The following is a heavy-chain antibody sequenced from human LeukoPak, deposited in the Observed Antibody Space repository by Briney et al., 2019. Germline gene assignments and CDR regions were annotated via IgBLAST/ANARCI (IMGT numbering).Heavy chain of an antibody. Sequence: GASVKVSCKASGYTFTSYGTSWVRQAPGQGLEWMGWISAYNGNTNYAQKLQGRVTMTTDTSTSTAYMELRSLRSDDTAVYYCARDTITFGGVIVSDYWGQGTLVTVSS. D-gene: IGHD3-16*02. V-gene: IGHV1-18*01. CDR2: ISAYNGNT. CDR3: ARDTITFGGVIVSDY. J-gene: IGHJ4*02. CDR1: GYTFTSYG.